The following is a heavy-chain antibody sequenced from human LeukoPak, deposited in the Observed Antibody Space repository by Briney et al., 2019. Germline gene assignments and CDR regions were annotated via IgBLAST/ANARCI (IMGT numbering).Heavy chain of an antibody. CDR1: GFTFSSYW. CDR2: IKQDGSEK. D-gene: IGHD3-9*01. J-gene: IGHJ4*02. Sequence: GSLRLSCAASGFTFSSYWMSWVRQAPGKGLEWVANIKQDGSEKYYVDSVKGRFTISRDNAKNSLYLQMNSLRAEDTAVYYCARGYYDILTGYYSWGQGTLVTVSS. V-gene: IGHV3-7*04. CDR3: ARGYYDILTGYYS.